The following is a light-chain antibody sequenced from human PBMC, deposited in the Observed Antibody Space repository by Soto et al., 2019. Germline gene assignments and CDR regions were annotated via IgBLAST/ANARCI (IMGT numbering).Light chain of an antibody. Sequence: ASQRVSRWLAWYQQKPGQSPRLLIYGASSRASGIPARFSGSGSGTEFTLTISSLQSEEFGVYYCHQYHGWPITFGQGTRLEIK. J-gene: IGKJ5*01. V-gene: IGKV3-15*01. CDR1: QRVSRW. CDR3: HQYHGWPIT. CDR2: GAS.